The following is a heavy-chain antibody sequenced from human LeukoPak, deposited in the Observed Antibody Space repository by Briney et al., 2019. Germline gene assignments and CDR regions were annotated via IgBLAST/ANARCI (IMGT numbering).Heavy chain of an antibody. CDR3: ARITIAAAINDAFGI. CDR1: GDSISSGDYH. CDR2: ISSSGST. D-gene: IGHD6-13*01. Sequence: SETLSLTCTFSGDSISSGDYHGSWIRQPAGKGLEWIGRISSSGSTNYNPSLKSRVTISVDTSKNQFSLKLSSVTASDTAVYFCARITIAAAINDAFGIWGQGTMVTVSS. J-gene: IGHJ3*02. V-gene: IGHV4-61*02.